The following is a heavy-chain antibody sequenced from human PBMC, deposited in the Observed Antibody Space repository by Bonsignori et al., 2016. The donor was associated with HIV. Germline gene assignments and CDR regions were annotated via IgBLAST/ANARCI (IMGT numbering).Heavy chain of an antibody. J-gene: IGHJ3*01. V-gene: IGHV3-30*02. CDR2: IRYDGTDK. D-gene: IGHD5-24*01. Sequence: WIRQPPGKGLDWVSFIRYDGTDKHYSDSVKGRFSVSRDNSKNMVNLEMNSLRPEDTAIYYCAKDPPTIRDPYVFDVWGQGTVVTVSS. CDR3: AKDPPTIRDPYVFDV.